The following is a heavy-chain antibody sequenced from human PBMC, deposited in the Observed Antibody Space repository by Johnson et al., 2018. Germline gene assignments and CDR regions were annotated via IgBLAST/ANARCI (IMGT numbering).Heavy chain of an antibody. CDR3: AREDVTDAFDI. V-gene: IGHV3-53*01. D-gene: IGHD2-21*02. Sequence: EVQLVESGGGLVKPGGSLRLSCAASGFTFSNAWMNWVRQAPGKGLEWVSVIYSGGSTYYADSVKGRFTIPRDNSKNTLYLQMNSLRAEDTAVYYCAREDVTDAFDIWGQGTMVTVSS. J-gene: IGHJ3*02. CDR2: IYSGGST. CDR1: GFTFSNAW.